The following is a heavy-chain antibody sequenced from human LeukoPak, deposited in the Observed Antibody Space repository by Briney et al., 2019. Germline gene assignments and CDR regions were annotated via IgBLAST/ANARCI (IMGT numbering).Heavy chain of an antibody. CDR3: ARACTSSSCYAAYGMDV. D-gene: IGHD2-2*01. CDR2: IYPGDSDT. Sequence: PGESLKISCKGSGYSFTSYWIGWVRQMPGKGLEWMGIIYPGDSDTRYSPSFQGQVTISADKSIGTAYLQWSSLKASDTAMYYCARACTSSSCYAAYGMDVWGQGTTVTVSS. J-gene: IGHJ6*02. CDR1: GYSFTSYW. V-gene: IGHV5-51*01.